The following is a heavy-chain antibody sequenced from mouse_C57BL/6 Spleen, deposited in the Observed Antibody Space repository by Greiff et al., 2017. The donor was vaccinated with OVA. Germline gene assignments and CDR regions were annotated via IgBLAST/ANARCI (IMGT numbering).Heavy chain of an antibody. D-gene: IGHD1-1*01. CDR1: GFSLTSYG. CDR3: AKNYGRSYAY. CDR2: IWGDGGT. V-gene: IGHV2-3*01. Sequence: VQVVESGPGLVAPSQSLSITCNVSGFSLTSYGVSWVRQSPGRGLEWLGVIWGDGGTNYHSALISRLSISKYNTKSQVFLKLNSLQTYGTATYYCAKNYGRSYAYWGQGTLVTVSA. J-gene: IGHJ3*01.